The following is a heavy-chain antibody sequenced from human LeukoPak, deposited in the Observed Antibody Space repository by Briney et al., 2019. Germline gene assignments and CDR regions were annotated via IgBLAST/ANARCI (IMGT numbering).Heavy chain of an antibody. CDR2: IYHSGST. Sequence: SETLSLTCAVSGYSISGGYYWGWIRPPPGKGREWSGIIYHSGSTYYTTSLKSRLTISGDTSKNQLSLKLSSVTAADTAVYYCARGFYRGSAKGAFDIWGQGTMVPVSS. D-gene: IGHD1-26*01. CDR3: ARGFYRGSAKGAFDI. J-gene: IGHJ3*02. CDR1: GYSISGGYY. V-gene: IGHV4-38-2*01.